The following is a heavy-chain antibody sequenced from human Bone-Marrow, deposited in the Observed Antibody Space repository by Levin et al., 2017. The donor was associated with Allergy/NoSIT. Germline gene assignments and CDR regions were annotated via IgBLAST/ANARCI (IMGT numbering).Heavy chain of an antibody. J-gene: IGHJ4*02. CDR2: AYPSAGTT. CDR1: GFTFINYY. CDR3: AREMPSAQYFDY. D-gene: IGHD2-2*01. V-gene: IGHV1-46*01. Sequence: AGESLKISCKTSGFTFINYYMHWVRQAPGRGLEYMGVAYPSAGTTGHAQNFRGRLTVTWDTSTDTVYMELSGLRSEDSAIYYCAREMPSAQYFDYWGQGTLVTVSS.